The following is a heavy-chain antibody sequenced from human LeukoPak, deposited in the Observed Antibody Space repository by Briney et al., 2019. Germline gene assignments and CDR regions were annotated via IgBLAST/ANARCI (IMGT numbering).Heavy chain of an antibody. CDR3: PRGITDSIWYLDY. D-gene: IGHD3-22*01. J-gene: IGHJ4*02. V-gene: IGHV4-59*01. CDR2: IYYSGST. Sequence: SETLSLTCTVSGGPISTYYWSWIRQAPGKGLEWIGYIYYSGSTKYNPSLKSRVTISVDTSKNQFSLKLSSVTAADTAVYFCPRGITDSIWYLDYWGQGTLVTVSS. CDR1: GGPISTYY.